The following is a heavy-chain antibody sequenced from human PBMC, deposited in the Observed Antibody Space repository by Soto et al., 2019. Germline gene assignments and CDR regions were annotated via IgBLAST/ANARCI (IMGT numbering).Heavy chain of an antibody. CDR2: IIPIFGTA. V-gene: IGHV1-69*06. Sequence: SVKVAGEAFGGTVSCYAISWVRQVPGQGLEWMGGIIPIFGTANYAQKFQGRVTITADKSTSTAYMELSSLRSEDTPVYYCSRDLYDGHDDFDIWGQGTIVTVSS. CDR1: GGTVSCYA. CDR3: SRDLYDGHDDFDI. J-gene: IGHJ3*02. D-gene: IGHD3-22*01.